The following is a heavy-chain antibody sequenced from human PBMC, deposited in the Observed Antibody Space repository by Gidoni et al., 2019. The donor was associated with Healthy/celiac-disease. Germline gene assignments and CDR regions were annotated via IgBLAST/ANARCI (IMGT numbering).Heavy chain of an antibody. CDR1: GFTFSSYS. J-gene: IGHJ6*02. CDR2: ISSSSSTI. D-gene: IGHD2-21*01. CDR3: ARAEGAYCGGDCYSGDYYYYGMDV. Sequence: EVQLVESGGGLVQPGGSLRLSCAASGFTFSSYSMNWVRQAPGKGLEWVSYISSSSSTIYYADSVKGRFTISRDNAKNSLYLQMNSLRAEDTAVYYCARAEGAYCGGDCYSGDYYYYGMDVWGQGTTVTVSS. V-gene: IGHV3-48*01.